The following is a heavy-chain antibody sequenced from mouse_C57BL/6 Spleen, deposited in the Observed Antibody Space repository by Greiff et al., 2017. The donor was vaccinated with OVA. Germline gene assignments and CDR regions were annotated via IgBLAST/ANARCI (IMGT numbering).Heavy chain of an antibody. D-gene: IGHD3-3*01. J-gene: IGHJ2*01. Sequence: VQLQQSGAELVKPGASVKISCKASGYAFSSYWMNWVKQRPGKGLEWIGQIYPGDGDTNYNGKFKGKATLTADKSSSTAYMQLSSLTSEDSAVYFCARGWDRWYFDYWGQGTTLTVSS. CDR1: GYAFSSYW. CDR3: ARGWDRWYFDY. V-gene: IGHV1-80*01. CDR2: IYPGDGDT.